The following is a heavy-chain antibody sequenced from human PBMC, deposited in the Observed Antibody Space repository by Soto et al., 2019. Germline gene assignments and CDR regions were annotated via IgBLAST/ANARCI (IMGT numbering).Heavy chain of an antibody. CDR2: IWYDGSNK. J-gene: IGHJ3*02. V-gene: IGHV3-33*01. CDR3: ARNRIRSGYYRPDAFDI. CDR1: GFTFSSYG. Sequence: HPGGSLRLSCAASGFTFSSYGMHWVRQAPGKGLEWVAVIWYDGSNKYYADSVKGRFTISRDNSKNTLYLQMNSLRAEDTAVYYCARNRIRSGYYRPDAFDIWGQGTMVTVSS. D-gene: IGHD3-22*01.